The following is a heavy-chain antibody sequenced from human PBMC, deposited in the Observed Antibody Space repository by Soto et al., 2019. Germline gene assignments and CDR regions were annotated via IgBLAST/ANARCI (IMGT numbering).Heavy chain of an antibody. CDR3: AKVIPDDGGNSGYSSYGFDA. CDR1: GFTFSSYA. CDR2: ISGSGGST. J-gene: IGHJ5*01. D-gene: IGHD2-15*01. V-gene: IGHV3-23*01. Sequence: EVQLLESGGGLVQPGGSLRLSCAASGFTFSSYAMSWVRQAPGKGLEWVSAISGSGGSTYYADSVKGRFTISRDNSKNTLKLKMNSLRTEHTAVDYGAKVIPDDGGNSGYSSYGFDAWGQGTPVTVSS.